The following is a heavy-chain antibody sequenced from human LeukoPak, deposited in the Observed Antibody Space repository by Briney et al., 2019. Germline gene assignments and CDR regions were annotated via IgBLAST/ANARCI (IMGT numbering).Heavy chain of an antibody. CDR2: IYYTGRT. CDR1: GGPISVDY. V-gene: IGHV4-59*01. D-gene: IGHD2-15*01. J-gene: IGHJ6*03. CDR3: ASQGYCSGGSCYSSRRVYYYYYYMDV. Sequence: PSETLSLTCIVSGGPISVDYWNWIRQAPGKGLEWIGYIYYTGRTKYNPSLASRLTISIDTSKSQFSLRLTSVTAADTAVYYCASQGYCSGGSCYSSRRVYYYYYYMDVWGKGTTVTVSS.